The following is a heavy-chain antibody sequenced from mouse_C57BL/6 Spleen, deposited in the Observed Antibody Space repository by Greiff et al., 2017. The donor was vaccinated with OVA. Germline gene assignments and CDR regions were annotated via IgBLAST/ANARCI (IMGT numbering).Heavy chain of an antibody. CDR2: ISSGSSTI. D-gene: IGHD2-1*01. Sequence: EVMLVESGGGLVKPGGSLKLSCASSGFTFSDYGMHWVRQAPEKGLEWVAYISSGSSTIYYADTVKGRFTISRDNAKNTLFLQMTSLRSEDTAMYYCARRNDWYFDVWGTGTTVTVSS. CDR1: GFTFSDYG. CDR3: ARRNDWYFDV. V-gene: IGHV5-17*01. J-gene: IGHJ1*03.